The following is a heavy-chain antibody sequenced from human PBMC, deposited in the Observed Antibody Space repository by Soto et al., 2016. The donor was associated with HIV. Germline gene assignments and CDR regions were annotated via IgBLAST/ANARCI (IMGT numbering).Heavy chain of an antibody. Sequence: EVLLVESGGGLVKPGGSLRLSCAASGFTFSRYSMNWVRQAPGKGLEWVSSITSGSGYIYYADSVKGRFTISRDNAKNSLYLQMNSLRVDDTAVYYCAREKGQQLPLDYWGQGTLVTVSS. D-gene: IGHD6-13*01. CDR2: ITSGSGYI. CDR3: AREKGQQLPLDY. V-gene: IGHV3-21*02. CDR1: GFTFSRYS. J-gene: IGHJ4*02.